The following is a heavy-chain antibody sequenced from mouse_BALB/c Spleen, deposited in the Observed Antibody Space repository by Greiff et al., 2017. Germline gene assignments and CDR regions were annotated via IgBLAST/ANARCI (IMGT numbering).Heavy chain of an antibody. Sequence: EVKLVESGGGLVQPGGSLKLSCAASGFDFSRYWMSWVRQAPGKGLEWIGEINPDSSTINYTPSLKDKFIISRDNAKNTLYLQMSKVRSEDTALYYCARQGYGNYGWYFDVWGAGTTVTVTS. CDR2: INPDSSTI. CDR1: GFDFSRYW. J-gene: IGHJ1*01. D-gene: IGHD2-1*01. CDR3: ARQGYGNYGWYFDV. V-gene: IGHV4-1*02.